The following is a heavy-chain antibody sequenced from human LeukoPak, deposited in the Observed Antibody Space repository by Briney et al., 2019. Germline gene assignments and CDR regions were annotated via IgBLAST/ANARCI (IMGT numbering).Heavy chain of an antibody. Sequence: AGGSLRLSCAASGFTFSSYAMSWVRQAPGKGLEWVSAISGSGGSTYYADSVKGRFTISRDNSKNALYLQMNSLRVENTAVYYCAIDPNWGTHSWGQGVLVTVSS. CDR1: GFTFSSYA. CDR2: ISGSGGST. J-gene: IGHJ4*02. D-gene: IGHD7-27*01. CDR3: AIDPNWGTHS. V-gene: IGHV3-23*01.